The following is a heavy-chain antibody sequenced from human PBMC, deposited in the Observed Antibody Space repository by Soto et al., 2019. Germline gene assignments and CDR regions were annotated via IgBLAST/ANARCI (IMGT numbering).Heavy chain of an antibody. CDR3: ASDHGGGGLTLED. V-gene: IGHV3-11*01. CDR1: GFTFSDYY. J-gene: IGHJ4*02. CDR2: ISDSGRIT. Sequence: QVHLEESGGALVKPGGSLRLSCTASGFTFSDYYMSWIRQAPGKGLEWVSDISDSGRITHHADSVEGRFTISRDNAENSLYLQMNSLRPEDSAIYYCASDHGGGGLTLEDWGQGTLVTVSS. D-gene: IGHD3-16*01.